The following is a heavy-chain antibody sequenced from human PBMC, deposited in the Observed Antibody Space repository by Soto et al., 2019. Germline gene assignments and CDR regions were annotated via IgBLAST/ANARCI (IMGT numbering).Heavy chain of an antibody. J-gene: IGHJ4*02. D-gene: IGHD2-21*02. CDR2: ISSGSSNI. CDR1: GFAFRSYN. CDR3: ASATVVTATFDF. V-gene: IGHV3-21*01. Sequence: GGSLRLSCAASGFAFRSYNMNWVRQAPGKGLEWVASISSGSSNIYYADSVKGRFTISRDNAKNSLYLQMDSLRAEDSAVYYCASATVVTATFDFWGQGTLVTVSS.